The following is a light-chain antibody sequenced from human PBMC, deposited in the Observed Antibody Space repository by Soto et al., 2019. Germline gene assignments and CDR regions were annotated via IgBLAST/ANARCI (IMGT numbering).Light chain of an antibody. CDR3: QQRSDWPPIT. V-gene: IGKV3-11*01. CDR2: DAS. CDR1: ETVAGSY. J-gene: IGKJ5*01. Sequence: EIVLTQSPGTLSLSPGERATLSCRASETVAGSYLAWYQQKPGQAPRLLIHDASNRATGIPARFSGSGSGTDFTLTISSLEPEDFAVYYCQQRSDWPPITFGQGTRLEIK.